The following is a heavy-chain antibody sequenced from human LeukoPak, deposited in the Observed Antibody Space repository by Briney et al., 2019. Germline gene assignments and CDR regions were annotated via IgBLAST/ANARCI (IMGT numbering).Heavy chain of an antibody. J-gene: IGHJ6*02. Sequence: WGSLRLSCAASGFTFSSYAMSWVRQAPGKGLEWVSAISGSGGSTYYADSVKGRFTISRDNSKNTLYLQMNSLRAEDTAVYYCAKGSGYCSGGSCYFHYYYYGMDVWGQGTTVTVSS. CDR2: ISGSGGST. V-gene: IGHV3-23*01. CDR1: GFTFSSYA. CDR3: AKGSGYCSGGSCYFHYYYYGMDV. D-gene: IGHD2-15*01.